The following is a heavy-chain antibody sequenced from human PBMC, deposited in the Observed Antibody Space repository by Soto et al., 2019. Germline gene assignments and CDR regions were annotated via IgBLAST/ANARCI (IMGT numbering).Heavy chain of an antibody. CDR2: IYYSGST. J-gene: IGHJ5*02. D-gene: IGHD1-26*01. V-gene: IGHV4-31*03. CDR1: GGSISSGGYY. Sequence: SETLSLTCTVSGGSISSGGYYWSWIRQHPGKGLEWIGYIYYSGSTYYNPSLKSRVTISVDTSKNQFSLKLSSVTAADTAVYYCARDLGSGSYFWFDPWGQGALVTVSS. CDR3: ARDLGSGSYFWFDP.